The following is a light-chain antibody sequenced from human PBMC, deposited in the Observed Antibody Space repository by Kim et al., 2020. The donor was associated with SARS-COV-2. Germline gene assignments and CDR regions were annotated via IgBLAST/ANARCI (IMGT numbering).Light chain of an antibody. CDR3: QQHNNWPYT. Sequence: EIVMTQSPATLSVSPGERATLSCRASQSVSSNLAWYQQKPGQAPRLLIYGASTRATGIPARFSGSGSGTEFTLTISSLQSEDFAVYYCQQHNNWPYTFGQGTKLEI. J-gene: IGKJ2*01. CDR2: GAS. CDR1: QSVSSN. V-gene: IGKV3-15*01.